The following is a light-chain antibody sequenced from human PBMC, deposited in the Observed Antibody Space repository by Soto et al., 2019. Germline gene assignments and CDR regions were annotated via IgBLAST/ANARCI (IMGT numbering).Light chain of an antibody. CDR1: QSVRTN. V-gene: IGKV3-11*01. CDR2: DAS. J-gene: IGKJ5*01. Sequence: EVVLTQSPATLSLSPGERATLSCRASQSVRTNLAWYQQKPGQSPRLLIHDASSRATGIPARFSGSGSETDFTLTISSLEPEDVAVYYCQQRTNRPSSTFGQGTRLEI. CDR3: QQRTNRPSST.